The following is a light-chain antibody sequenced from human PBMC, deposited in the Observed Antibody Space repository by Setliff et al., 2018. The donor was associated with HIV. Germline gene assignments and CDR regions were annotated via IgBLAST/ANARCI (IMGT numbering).Light chain of an antibody. CDR1: SGSIASDF. CDR3: QSYDGDIRGV. CDR2: ENK. Sequence: NFMLTQPHSVSASPGKTVTISCTRSSGSIASDFVQWFQQRPGSAPTTLIYENKERPSGVPDRFSGSIGSSSNSASLTISGLKTEDEADYYCQSYDGDIRGVFGGGTKVTVL. J-gene: IGLJ3*02. V-gene: IGLV6-57*03.